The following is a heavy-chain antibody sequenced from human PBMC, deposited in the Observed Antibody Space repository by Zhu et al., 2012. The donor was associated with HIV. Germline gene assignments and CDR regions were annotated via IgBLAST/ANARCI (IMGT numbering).Heavy chain of an antibody. CDR2: VFSSEST. V-gene: IGHV4-4*07. J-gene: IGHJ4*02. D-gene: IGHD1-26*01. CDR1: GGSIDSYY. CDR3: ARAGWESSTLLFYFDY. Sequence: QVQLQESGPGLVRPSETLSLTCTISGGSIDSYYWNWIRQPAGPAGKGLEWIGRVFSSESTTYNPSLRSRVTVSLDTSRNQFSLKLKSVTAADTAVYYCARAGWESSTLLFYFDYWGPGALVTVSS.